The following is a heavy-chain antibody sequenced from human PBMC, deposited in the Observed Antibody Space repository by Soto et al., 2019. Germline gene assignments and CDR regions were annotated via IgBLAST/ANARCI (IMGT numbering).Heavy chain of an antibody. CDR1: GFSLSTSGVG. CDR3: ARYGEGGLLWFGELSPFDY. J-gene: IGHJ4*02. V-gene: IGHV2-5*02. CDR2: IYWDDDK. D-gene: IGHD3-10*01. Sequence: QITLKASGPTLVKPTQTLTLTCTFSGFSLSTSGVGVGWIRQPPGKALEWLALIYWDDDKRDSPSLKSRLTITKGTSKNPVVLTMTTRGPVATATYYCARYGEGGLLWFGELSPFDYWGQGTLVTVSS.